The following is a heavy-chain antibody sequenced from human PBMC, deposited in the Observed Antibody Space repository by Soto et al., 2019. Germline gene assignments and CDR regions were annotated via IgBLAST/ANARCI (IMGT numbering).Heavy chain of an antibody. Sequence: GGSLRLSCAASGFTFSDYYMSWIRQAPGKGLEWVSYISSSGSTIYYADSVKGRFTISRDNAKNSRYLQMNSLRAEDTAVYYCAREKPEFGYYYYMDVWGKGTTVTVSS. CDR1: GFTFSDYY. D-gene: IGHD3-16*01. V-gene: IGHV3-11*01. CDR3: AREKPEFGYYYYMDV. CDR2: ISSSGSTI. J-gene: IGHJ6*03.